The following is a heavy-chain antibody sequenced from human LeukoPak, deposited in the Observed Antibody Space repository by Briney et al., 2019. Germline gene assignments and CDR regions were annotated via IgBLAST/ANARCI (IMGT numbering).Heavy chain of an antibody. CDR2: ISGSGGST. CDR1: GFSSSTYA. V-gene: IGHV3-23*01. CDR3: AKASNYGSGSYYPRGVDY. J-gene: IGHJ4*02. Sequence: GGSLRLSCAASGFSSSTYAMSWVRQAPGKGLEWVSAISGSGGSTYYADSVKGRFTISRDNSKNTLYLQMNSLRAEDTAVYYCAKASNYGSGSYYPRGVDYWGQGTLVTVSS. D-gene: IGHD3-10*01.